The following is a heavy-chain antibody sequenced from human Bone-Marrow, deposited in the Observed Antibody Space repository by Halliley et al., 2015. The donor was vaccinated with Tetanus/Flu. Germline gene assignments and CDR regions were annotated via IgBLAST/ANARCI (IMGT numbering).Heavy chain of an antibody. Sequence: TLSLTCTVSGGSVRSSDYYWGWIRQPPEKGLEWIGSIHYSGSTYNNPSLKSRVTISGDTSKNQLTLRLSSVTAADTAVYYCARENYNYYGLDVWGQGTTVTFSS. CDR1: GGSVRSSDYY. V-gene: IGHV4-39*02. CDR3: ARENYNYYGLDV. J-gene: IGHJ6*02. CDR2: IHYSGST.